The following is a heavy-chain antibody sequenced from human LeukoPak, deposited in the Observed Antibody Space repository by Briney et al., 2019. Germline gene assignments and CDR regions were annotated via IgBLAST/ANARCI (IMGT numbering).Heavy chain of an antibody. CDR3: ARQGYQLLSRGEPFDY. CDR1: GYPFTSFE. V-gene: IGHV1-8*01. Sequence: ASVKVSCKASGYPFTSFEINWVRQVTGEGLEWMGWMKPDSGNSAFAQKFRDRVTLSSDSSINTAYMEVSSLGSDDTAVYYCARQGYQLLSRGEPFDYWGQGTLVTVSS. D-gene: IGHD2-2*01. J-gene: IGHJ4*02. CDR2: MKPDSGNS.